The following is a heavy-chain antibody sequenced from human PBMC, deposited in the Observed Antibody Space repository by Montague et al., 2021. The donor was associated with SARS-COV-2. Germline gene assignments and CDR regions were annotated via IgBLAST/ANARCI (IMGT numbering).Heavy chain of an antibody. CDR2: INHGGST. D-gene: IGHD2-2*03. CDR3: ARGTPGY. J-gene: IGHJ4*02. V-gene: IGHV4-34*01. CDR1: GGSFSDYH. Sequence: SETLSLTCAVYGGSFSDYHWSWIRQPPGGGLEWIGRINHGGSTKYNPSLKSRVTISIDTSKNQFSLKLSSVTAADTAVYYCARGTPGYWGQGTPVTVSS.